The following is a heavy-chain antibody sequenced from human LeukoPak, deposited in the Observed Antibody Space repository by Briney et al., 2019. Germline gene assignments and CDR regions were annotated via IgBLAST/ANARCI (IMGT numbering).Heavy chain of an antibody. D-gene: IGHD5-18*01. CDR2: MNPNSGNT. J-gene: IGHJ6*02. V-gene: IGHV1-8*01. Sequence: ASVKVSCKASGYTFTSYDINWVRQATGQGLEWMGWMNPNSGNTGYAQKFQGRVTMTRNTSISTAYMELGSLRSEDTAVYYCARGGVDTAMVDYYYYGMDVWGQGTTVTVSS. CDR1: GYTFTSYD. CDR3: ARGGVDTAMVDYYYYGMDV.